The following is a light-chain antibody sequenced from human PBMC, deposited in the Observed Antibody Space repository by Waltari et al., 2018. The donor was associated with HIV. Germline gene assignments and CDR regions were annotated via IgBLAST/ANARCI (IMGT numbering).Light chain of an antibody. CDR1: SSNTGRTY. CDR2: RNN. V-gene: IGLV1-47*01. J-gene: IGLJ3*02. Sequence: QSVLTQPPSASGTPGQSVTIPCSGSSSNTGRTYVYWYQQLPGTAPKLLIYRNNQRPSGVPDRFSGFKSGTSASLAISGLRSEDEADYYCAAWDDNLSGWVFGGGSKLTIL. CDR3: AAWDDNLSGWV.